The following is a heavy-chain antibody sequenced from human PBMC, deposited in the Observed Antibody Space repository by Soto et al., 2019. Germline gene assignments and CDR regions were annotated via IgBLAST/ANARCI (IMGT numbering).Heavy chain of an antibody. CDR1: GFMFKDYG. CDR2: IHPSGGDT. V-gene: IGHV3-23*01. J-gene: IGHJ4*02. Sequence: GGSLRLSCAAAGFMFKDYGMSWVRQAPGKGLQWVATIHPSGGDTHYAESVRGRFTISRDNSESTLFLQMNSLRADDTAVYYCAKDPSTGAADFWGQGTLVTVSS. CDR3: AKDPSTGAADF.